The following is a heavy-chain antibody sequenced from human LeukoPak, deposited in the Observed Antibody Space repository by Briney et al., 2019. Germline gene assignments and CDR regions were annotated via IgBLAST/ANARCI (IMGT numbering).Heavy chain of an antibody. J-gene: IGHJ4*02. CDR1: GYTFTDYY. CDR2: INPNSGDT. CDR3: ARANALYCSSTSCLFDY. D-gene: IGHD2-2*01. Sequence: GASVKVSCKAPGYTFTDYYIHWVRQAPGQGLEWMAWINPNSGDTYYAQNFHDRITLTRDTSISTAYMELSRLRSDDTAIYYCARANALYCSSTSCLFDYWGQGTLATVSS. V-gene: IGHV1-2*02.